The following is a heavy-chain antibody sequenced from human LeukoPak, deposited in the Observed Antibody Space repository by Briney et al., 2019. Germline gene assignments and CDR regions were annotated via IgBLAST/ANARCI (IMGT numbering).Heavy chain of an antibody. V-gene: IGHV1-18*01. J-gene: IGHJ4*02. CDR2: ISAYNGNT. CDR3: ASDHDYGDSYYFDY. D-gene: IGHD4-17*01. CDR1: GYTFTSYG. Sequence: ASVKVSCKASGYTFTSYGISWVRQAPGQGLEWMGWISAYNGNTNYAQKLQGRVTMTTDTSTSTAYMELSSLRSEDTAVYYCASDHDYGDSYYFDYWGQGTLVTVSS.